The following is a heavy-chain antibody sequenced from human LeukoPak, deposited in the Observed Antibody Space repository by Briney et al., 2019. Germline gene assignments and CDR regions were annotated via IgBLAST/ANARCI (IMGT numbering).Heavy chain of an antibody. V-gene: IGHV3-30*18. CDR1: GFTFSGYG. CDR2: ISYDGSNK. J-gene: IGHJ4*02. D-gene: IGHD3-22*01. CDR3: AKDWDSSPYFDY. Sequence: PGRSLRLSCAASGFTFSGYGMHWVRQAPGKGLEWVAVISYDGSNKYYADSVKGRFTISRDNSKNTLYLQMNSLRAEDTAVYYCAKDWDSSPYFDYWGQGTLVTVSS.